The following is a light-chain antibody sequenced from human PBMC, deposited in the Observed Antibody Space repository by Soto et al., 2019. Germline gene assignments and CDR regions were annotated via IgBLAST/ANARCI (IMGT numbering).Light chain of an antibody. CDR3: PSYTSYSTLDV. CDR1: SSDVGGYNY. V-gene: IGLV2-14*01. J-gene: IGLJ1*01. Sequence: QSALTQPASVSGSPGQSITISCTGTSSDVGGYNYVSWYQQHPDKAPKLMIYEVSNRPSGVSNRFSGSKSGHTASLTISGLNSEDEAVYSCPSYTSYSTLDVFGTGTKLTAL. CDR2: EVS.